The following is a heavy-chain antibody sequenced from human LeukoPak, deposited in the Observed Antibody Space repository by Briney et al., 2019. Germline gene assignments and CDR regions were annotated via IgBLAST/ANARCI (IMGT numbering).Heavy chain of an antibody. CDR1: GGSISSSNW. D-gene: IGHD1-26*01. CDR3: ARKRGATGYYYGMDV. J-gene: IGHJ6*02. Sequence: SETLSLTCAVSGGSISSSNWWSWVRPPPGKGLEWIGEIYHSGSTNYNPSLKSRVTISVDKSKNQFSLKLSSVTAADTAVYYCARKRGATGYYYGMDVWGQGTTVTVSS. CDR2: IYHSGST. V-gene: IGHV4-4*02.